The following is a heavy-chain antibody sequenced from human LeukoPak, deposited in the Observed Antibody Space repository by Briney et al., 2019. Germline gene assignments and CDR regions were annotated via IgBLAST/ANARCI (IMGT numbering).Heavy chain of an antibody. CDR1: GYSFTTYW. D-gene: IGHD3-10*01. V-gene: IGHV5-51*01. J-gene: IGHJ4*02. Sequence: GESLKISCKGRGYSFTTYWIGWVRQMPGKGLEWMGIIYPGDSDTRYSPSFQGQVTISADKSISTAYLQWSSLKASDTAMYYCARQRLWFGEQPDYWRQGTLVTVSS. CDR3: ARQRLWFGEQPDY. CDR2: IYPGDSDT.